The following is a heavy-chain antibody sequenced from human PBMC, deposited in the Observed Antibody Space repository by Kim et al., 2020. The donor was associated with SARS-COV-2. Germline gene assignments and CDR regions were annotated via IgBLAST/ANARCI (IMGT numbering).Heavy chain of an antibody. CDR2: IYYSGST. D-gene: IGHD6-19*01. V-gene: IGHV4-39*01. CDR3: ARHKRQWLERGPYYFDY. CDR1: GGSISSSSYY. J-gene: IGHJ4*02. Sequence: SETLSLTCTVSGGSISSSSYYWGWIRQPPGKGLEWIGSIYYSGSTYYNPSLKSRVTISVDTSKNQFSLKLSSVTAADTAEYYCARHKRQWLERGPYYFDYWGQGTLVTVSS.